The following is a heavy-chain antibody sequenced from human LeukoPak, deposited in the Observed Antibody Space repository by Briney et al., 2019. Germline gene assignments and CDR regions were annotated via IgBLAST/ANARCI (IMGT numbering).Heavy chain of an antibody. J-gene: IGHJ3*02. Sequence: SETLSVTCTVSGGSISSYYWSWIRQPPGKGLEWIGYIYYSGSTNHNPSLKSRVTISVDTSKNQFSLRLSSVTAADTAVYYCARDLRGAFDIWGQGTMVTVSS. CDR2: IYYSGST. V-gene: IGHV4-59*01. CDR3: ARDLRGAFDI. CDR1: GGSISSYY.